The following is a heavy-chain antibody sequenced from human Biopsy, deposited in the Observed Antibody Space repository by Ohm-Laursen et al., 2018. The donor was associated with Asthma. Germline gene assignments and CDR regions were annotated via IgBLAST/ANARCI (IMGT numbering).Heavy chain of an antibody. J-gene: IGHJ4*02. CDR2: MSYDGSIK. CDR3: ARGLDYSGRSGFDY. V-gene: IGHV3-33*05. Sequence: SLRLSCTASGFTFSSYGMDWVRQAPGKGLEWVALMSYDGSIKDYADSVKGRFTISRDNSMNTPYLHMNSLRVEDTAVYYCARGLDYSGRSGFDYWGQGTLVTVSP. D-gene: IGHD3-10*01. CDR1: GFTFSSYG.